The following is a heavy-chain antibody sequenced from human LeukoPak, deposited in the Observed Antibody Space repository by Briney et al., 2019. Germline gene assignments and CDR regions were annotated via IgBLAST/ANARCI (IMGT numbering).Heavy chain of an antibody. CDR1: GFTFDDYA. Sequence: PGGSLRLSCAASGFTFDDYAMHWVRQAPGKGLEWVSAMTGSGGYTNYADSVKGRFTVSRDDSKTTLYLQMDNLRAEDTAIYYCARRSMVSSGYFDYWGQGTLVTVSS. CDR2: MTGSGGYT. CDR3: ARRSMVSSGYFDY. V-gene: IGHV3-23*01. J-gene: IGHJ4*02. D-gene: IGHD3-10*01.